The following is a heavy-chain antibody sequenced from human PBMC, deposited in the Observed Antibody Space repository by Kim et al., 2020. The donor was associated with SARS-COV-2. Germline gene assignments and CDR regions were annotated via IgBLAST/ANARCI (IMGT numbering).Heavy chain of an antibody. Sequence: GGSLRLSCTASGFTFGDYAMSWVRQAPGKGLEWVGFIRSKAYGGTTEYAASVKGRFTISRDDSKSIAYLQMNSLKTEDTAVYYCTRRERLSTIFGVVIGGDCGAGWFDPWGQGTLVTVSS. D-gene: IGHD3-3*01. J-gene: IGHJ5*02. CDR1: GFTFGDYA. CDR3: TRRERLSTIFGVVIGGDCGAGWFDP. V-gene: IGHV3-49*04. CDR2: IRSKAYGGTT.